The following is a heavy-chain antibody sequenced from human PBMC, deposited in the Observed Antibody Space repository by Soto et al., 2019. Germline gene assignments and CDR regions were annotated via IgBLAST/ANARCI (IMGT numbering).Heavy chain of an antibody. CDR2: VYYSGSS. D-gene: IGHD3-22*01. CDR3: ARMSYFYDKWYFDL. V-gene: IGHV4-30-4*01. CDR1: GGSINNNDYY. Sequence: QLQESGPGLVKPSQTLSLTCSVSGGSINNNDYYWSWIRQTPGKGLEWIGYVYYSGSSDYIPSLKSRLSMAIDKSKNQFHLKLNSVTAADTATYYCARMSYFYDKWYFDLWGPGTLVTVSS. J-gene: IGHJ2*01.